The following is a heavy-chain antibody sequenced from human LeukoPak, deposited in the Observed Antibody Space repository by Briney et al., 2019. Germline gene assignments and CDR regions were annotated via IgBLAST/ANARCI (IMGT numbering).Heavy chain of an antibody. CDR3: ARIAAALGWFDP. D-gene: IGHD6-13*01. CDR2: ISGSGGNT. CDR1: GFTFSSYA. V-gene: IGHV3-23*01. Sequence: PGGSLRLSCAASGFTFSSYAMSWVRQAPGKGLEWVSGISGSGGNTYYADSVKGRFTISRDNSKNTLNLQMSSLRAEDTAVYYCARIAAALGWFDPWGQGTLVTVSS. J-gene: IGHJ5*02.